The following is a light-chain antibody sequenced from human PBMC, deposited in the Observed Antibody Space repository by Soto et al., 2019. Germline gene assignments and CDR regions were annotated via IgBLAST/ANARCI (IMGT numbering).Light chain of an antibody. J-gene: IGKJ5*01. Sequence: EIVMTQSPATLSVSPGERATLSCRASQSVRSNLAWYQQKPGQAPRLLIYGAYTRATDIPARFSGSGSGTEFTLTISSLQSEDFAIYYCQQYNNWPAITLGQGTRLEIK. V-gene: IGKV3-15*01. CDR3: QQYNNWPAIT. CDR1: QSVRSN. CDR2: GAY.